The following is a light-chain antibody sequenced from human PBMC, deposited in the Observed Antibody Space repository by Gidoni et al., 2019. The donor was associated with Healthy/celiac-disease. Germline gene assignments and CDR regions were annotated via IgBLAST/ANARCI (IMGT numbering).Light chain of an antibody. Sequence: SSELTQDPAASVVLGQTVRITCHGDSLRSYYASWYQQKPGQAPVLVIYGKNNRPSGIPDRFSGSSSGNTASLTISGAQAEDEADYYCNSRDSSGNHVVFGGGTKLTVL. CDR3: NSRDSSGNHVV. CDR2: GKN. J-gene: IGLJ2*01. CDR1: SLRSYY. V-gene: IGLV3-19*01.